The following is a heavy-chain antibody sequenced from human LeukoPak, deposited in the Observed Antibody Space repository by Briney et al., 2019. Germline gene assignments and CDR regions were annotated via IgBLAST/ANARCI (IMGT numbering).Heavy chain of an antibody. CDR2: INHSGST. D-gene: IGHD3-3*01. CDR3: AKLTYYDFWSGMEFDY. V-gene: IGHV4-34*01. J-gene: IGHJ4*02. Sequence: SETLSLTCAVYGGSFSGYYWSWIRQPPGKGLEWIGEINHSGSTNYNPSLKSRVTISVDTSKNQFSLKLSSVTAADTAVYYCAKLTYYDFWSGMEFDYWGQGTLVTVSS. CDR1: GGSFSGYY.